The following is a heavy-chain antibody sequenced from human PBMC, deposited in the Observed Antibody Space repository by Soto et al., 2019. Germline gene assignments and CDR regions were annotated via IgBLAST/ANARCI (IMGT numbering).Heavy chain of an antibody. V-gene: IGHV3-9*01. CDR2: ISWNGAAT. D-gene: IGHD3-10*01. CDR1: GFTFDDYA. CDR3: ANLPLYGSGFDC. Sequence: EVQLVESGGGQVQPGGSLRLSCAASGFTFDDYAIHWVRQAPGKGLEWDSGISWNGAATGYVDSVKGRFSISRDNTKNTLYLQMDSLRSEDTAVYYCANLPLYGSGFDCWGQGTLVTVSS. J-gene: IGHJ4*02.